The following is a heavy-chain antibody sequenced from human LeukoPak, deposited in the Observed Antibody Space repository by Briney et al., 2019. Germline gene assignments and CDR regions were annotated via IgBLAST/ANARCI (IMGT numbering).Heavy chain of an antibody. CDR2: IYYSGST. CDR3: ARLKYYDFWSGYYPRYFDY. CDR1: GGSIRSSSYY. V-gene: IGHV4-39*01. D-gene: IGHD3-3*01. Sequence: PSETLSLTCTVSGGSIRSSSYYWGWIRQPPGKGLEWIGSIYYSGSTYYNPSLKSRVTISVDTSKNRFSLKLSSVTAADTSVYYCARLKYYDFWSGYYPRYFDYWGQGTLVTVSS. J-gene: IGHJ4*02.